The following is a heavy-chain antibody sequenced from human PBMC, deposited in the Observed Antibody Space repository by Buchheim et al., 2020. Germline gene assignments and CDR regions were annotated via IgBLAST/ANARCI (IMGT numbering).Heavy chain of an antibody. J-gene: IGHJ4*02. CDR2: IYYSGST. V-gene: IGHV4-39*07. Sequence: QLQLQESGPGLVKPSETLSLTCTVSGGSISSSSYYWGWIRQPPGKGLVWIGSIYYSGSTYYNPSLKSRVTISVDTSKNQFSLKLSSVTAADTAVYYCARENYYDSSGYPPGDFDYWGQGTL. D-gene: IGHD3-22*01. CDR1: GGSISSSSYY. CDR3: ARENYYDSSGYPPGDFDY.